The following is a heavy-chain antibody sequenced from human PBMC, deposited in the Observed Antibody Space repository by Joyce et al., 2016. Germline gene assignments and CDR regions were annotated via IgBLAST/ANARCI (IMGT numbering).Heavy chain of an antibody. CDR2: KTPKRGNT. D-gene: IGHD7-27*01. CDR3: ARNKYGTGDFDF. Sequence: QVQLVQSGAEVKKPGASVKVSCKASGYTFTNFDINWVRQAPGQGLEWLGWKTPKRGNTGYAQNFQGRVTMTRDTSISTAYMELSSLRSEDTAVYFCARNKYGTGDFDFWGQGTPVTVSS. V-gene: IGHV1-8*01. CDR1: GYTFTNFD. J-gene: IGHJ4*02.